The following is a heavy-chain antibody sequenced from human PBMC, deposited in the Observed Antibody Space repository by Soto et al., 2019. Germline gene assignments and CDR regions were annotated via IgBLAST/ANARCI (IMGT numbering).Heavy chain of an antibody. Sequence: GGSLRLSCAASGFTFSSYCMHWVRQAPGKGLEWVAVIWYDGSNKYYADSVKGRFTISRDNSKNTLYLQMNSLRAEDTAVYYCARETSIAAAGLYFDYWGQGTLVTVSS. CDR2: IWYDGSNK. V-gene: IGHV3-33*01. J-gene: IGHJ4*02. CDR1: GFTFSSYC. D-gene: IGHD6-13*01. CDR3: ARETSIAAAGLYFDY.